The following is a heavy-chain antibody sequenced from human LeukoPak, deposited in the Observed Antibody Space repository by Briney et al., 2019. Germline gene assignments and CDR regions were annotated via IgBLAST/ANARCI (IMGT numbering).Heavy chain of an antibody. Sequence: GGSLRLSCAASGFTVSSNYMSWVRQAPGKGLECVSVIYSGGGAYYADSVKGRFTISRDNSKNTLYLQMNSLRAEDTAVYYCARDRPSGGLYYYGMDVWGQGTTVTVSS. D-gene: IGHD6-25*01. V-gene: IGHV3-53*01. J-gene: IGHJ6*02. CDR3: ARDRPSGGLYYYGMDV. CDR1: GFTVSSNY. CDR2: IYSGGGA.